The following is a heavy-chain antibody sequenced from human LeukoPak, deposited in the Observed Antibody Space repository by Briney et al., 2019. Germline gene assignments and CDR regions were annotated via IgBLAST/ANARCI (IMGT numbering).Heavy chain of an antibody. J-gene: IGHJ5*02. CDR1: GGSITTSTYF. V-gene: IGHV4-31*03. D-gene: IGHD3-10*01. CDR3: ARDHHAPYGSGYNWFDP. CDR2: IYYSGST. Sequence: SETLSLTCTVSGGSITTSTYFWGWIRQPPGKGLEWIGYIYYSGSTYYNPSLKSRVTISVDTSKNQFSLKLSSVTAADTAVYYCARDHHAPYGSGYNWFDPWGQGTLVTVSS.